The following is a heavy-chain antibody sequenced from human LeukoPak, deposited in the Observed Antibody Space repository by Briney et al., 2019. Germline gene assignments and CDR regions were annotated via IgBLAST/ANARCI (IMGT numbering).Heavy chain of an antibody. D-gene: IGHD3-22*01. Sequence: GGSLRLSCAASGFTFNSYGMHWVRRAPGKGLEWVAFIRHDGTNKYYADSVKGRFTISRDNSKNTLFLQMSSLRVEDTAVYYCGRDVLDTVVVITHNFDFWGQGTLVTVSS. V-gene: IGHV3-30*02. CDR1: GFTFNSYG. CDR2: IRHDGTNK. J-gene: IGHJ4*02. CDR3: GRDVLDTVVVITHNFDF.